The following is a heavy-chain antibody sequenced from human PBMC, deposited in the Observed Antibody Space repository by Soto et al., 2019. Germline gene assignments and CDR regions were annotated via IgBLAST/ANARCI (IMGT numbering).Heavy chain of an antibody. CDR1: GFTFSSFW. J-gene: IGHJ4*02. CDR3: ARDLASTTIPNY. CDR2: IKPDGSEK. V-gene: IGHV3-7*04. D-gene: IGHD4-17*01. Sequence: EAQLVESGGGLVQPGGSLRLSCAASGFTFSSFWMSWVRQAPGKGLEWVANIKPDGSEKYYVDSVRGRFTISRDNAKNSLYLQMNSLRAEDTAVYYCARDLASTTIPNYWGQGTLVTVSS.